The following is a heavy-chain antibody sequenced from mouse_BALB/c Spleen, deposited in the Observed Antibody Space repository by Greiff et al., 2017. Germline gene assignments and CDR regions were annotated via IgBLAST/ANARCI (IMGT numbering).Heavy chain of an antibody. D-gene: IGHD1-1*01. J-gene: IGHJ2*01. CDR3: ASLYYGSSYGY. CDR2: ISSGGSYT. Sequence: EVKLEESGGDLVKPGGSLKLSCAASGFTFSSYGMSWVRQTPDKRLEWVATISSGGSYTYYPDSVKGRFTISRDNAKNTLYLQMSSLKSEDTAMYYCASLYYGSSYGYWGQGTTLTVSS. V-gene: IGHV5-6*02. CDR1: GFTFSSYG.